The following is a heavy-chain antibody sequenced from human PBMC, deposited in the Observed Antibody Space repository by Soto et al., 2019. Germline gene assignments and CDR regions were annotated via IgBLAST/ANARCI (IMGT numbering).Heavy chain of an antibody. CDR3: VHGTLGSYGHVYFDY. D-gene: IGHD5-18*01. V-gene: IGHV2-5*02. J-gene: IGHJ4*02. CDR1: GFSVSSNGAR. Sequence: QITLKESGPPLVKPTQTLTLTCSLSGFSVSSNGARVGWIRQPPGKALEWLALIYWDDDKKYNQSLKSRLTITKDTSENQVVLTLTDVDPADTATYYCVHGTLGSYGHVYFDYWGQGTLVTVSS. CDR2: IYWDDDK.